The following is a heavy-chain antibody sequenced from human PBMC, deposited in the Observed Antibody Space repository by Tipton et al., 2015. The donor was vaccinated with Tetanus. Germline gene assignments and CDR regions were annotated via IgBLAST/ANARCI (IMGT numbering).Heavy chain of an antibody. Sequence: TLSLTCTVSGGPIGSGKFYWGWIRQPPGKGLEWIGSSYDGGTTQSSPSLKSRVTIYVDSSTNQFSLRLNSVTAADTAVYFCARLYRPRRYYGDFTDYWGQGTLVTVSS. CDR1: GGPIGSGKFY. V-gene: IGHV4-39*01. CDR2: SYDGGTT. D-gene: IGHD4-17*01. J-gene: IGHJ4*02. CDR3: ARLYRPRRYYGDFTDY.